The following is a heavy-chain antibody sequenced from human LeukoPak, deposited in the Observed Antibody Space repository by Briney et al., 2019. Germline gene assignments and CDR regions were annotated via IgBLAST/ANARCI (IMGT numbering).Heavy chain of an antibody. J-gene: IGHJ4*02. Sequence: GGSLRLSCSASGFTFSTYAMSWVRQAPGKGLEWVSVISGSGGSTYYADSVKGRFTISRDNSKNTLYLQMNSLRAEDTAVYYCAKGTTTLVVTKIDYWGQGTLVTVSS. CDR2: ISGSGGST. V-gene: IGHV3-23*01. CDR1: GFTFSTYA. CDR3: AKGTTTLVVTKIDY. D-gene: IGHD4-23*01.